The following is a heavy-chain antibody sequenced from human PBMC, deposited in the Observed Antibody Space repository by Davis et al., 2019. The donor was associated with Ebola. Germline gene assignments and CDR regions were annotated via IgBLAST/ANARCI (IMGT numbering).Heavy chain of an antibody. J-gene: IGHJ6*02. CDR2: ISSSGSTI. CDR3: ARQASIFGVVIMARGYGMDV. V-gene: IGHV3-48*03. D-gene: IGHD3-3*01. Sequence: GGSLRLSCAASGFTFSSYEMNWVRQAPGKGLEWVSYISSSGSTIYYADSVKGRFTISRDNAKNSLYLQMNSLRAEDTAVYYCARQASIFGVVIMARGYGMDVWGQGTTVTVSS. CDR1: GFTFSSYE.